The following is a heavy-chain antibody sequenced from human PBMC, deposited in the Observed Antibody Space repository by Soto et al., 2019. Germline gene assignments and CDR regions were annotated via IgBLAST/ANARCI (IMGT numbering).Heavy chain of an antibody. CDR2: ISGGGGST. CDR3: AKAYYYDSSGTGY. D-gene: IGHD3-22*01. V-gene: IGHV3-23*01. J-gene: IGHJ4*02. Sequence: PGGSLRLSCAASGFTVSSNYMNWVRQAPGKGLEWVSGISGGGGSTYYADSVKGRFIISRDNSKNTLYLQMNSLRAEDTAVYYCAKAYYYDSSGTGYWGQGTLVTVSS. CDR1: GFTVSSNY.